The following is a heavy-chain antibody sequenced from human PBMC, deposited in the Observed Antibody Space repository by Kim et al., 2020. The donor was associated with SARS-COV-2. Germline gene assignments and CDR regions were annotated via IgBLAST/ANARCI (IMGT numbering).Heavy chain of an antibody. CDR2: IDPANSYT. CDR1: GYRFTNHW. Sequence: GESLKISCEASGYRFTNHWIIWVRQLAGKGLEWMGSIDPANSYTEYSPSFQGHVTISVDKSINTAYLQWRGLRASDTAMYYCANSASGSDYWGQGTLVT. J-gene: IGHJ4*02. D-gene: IGHD5-12*01. CDR3: ANSASGSDY. V-gene: IGHV5-10-1*01.